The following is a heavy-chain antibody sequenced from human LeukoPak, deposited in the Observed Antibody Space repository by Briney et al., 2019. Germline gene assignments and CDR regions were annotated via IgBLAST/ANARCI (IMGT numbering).Heavy chain of an antibody. D-gene: IGHD5-18*01. CDR2: INWNGGST. CDR1: GFTFDDYG. Sequence: GGSLRLSCAASGFTFDDYGMSWVRQAPGKGLEWVSGINWNGGSTGYADSVKGRFTTSRDNAKNSLYLQMNSLRAEDTALYYCARSDTAMALGNWGQGTLVTVSS. CDR3: ARSDTAMALGN. J-gene: IGHJ4*02. V-gene: IGHV3-20*04.